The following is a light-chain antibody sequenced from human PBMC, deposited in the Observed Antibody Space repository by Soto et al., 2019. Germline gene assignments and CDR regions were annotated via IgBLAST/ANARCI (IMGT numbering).Light chain of an antibody. CDR1: QGISSY. J-gene: IGKJ2*01. Sequence: AIRMTQSPSSLSASTGDSVTITCRASQGISSYLAWYQQKPGKAPKLLIYAASTLQSGVPSRFSGSGSGTDFPLPISCLQSEDFATFYCQQSYSYPYTFGQWTKLEIK. CDR2: AAS. CDR3: QQSYSYPYT. V-gene: IGKV1-8*01.